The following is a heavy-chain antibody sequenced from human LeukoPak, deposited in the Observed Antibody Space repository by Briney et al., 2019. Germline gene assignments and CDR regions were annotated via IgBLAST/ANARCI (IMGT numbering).Heavy chain of an antibody. CDR2: ISGSGGST. J-gene: IGHJ3*02. CDR1: GFTFSSYA. Sequence: GRSLRLSCAASGFTFSSYAMSWVRQAPGKGLEWVSAISGSGGSTYYADSVKGRFTISRDNSKNTLYLQMNSLRAEDTAVYYCAKDRGSYGDAFDIWGQGTMVTVSS. D-gene: IGHD3-16*01. CDR3: AKDRGSYGDAFDI. V-gene: IGHV3-23*01.